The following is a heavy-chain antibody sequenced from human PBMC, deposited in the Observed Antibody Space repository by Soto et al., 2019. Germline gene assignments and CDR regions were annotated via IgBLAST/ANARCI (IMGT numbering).Heavy chain of an antibody. CDR1: GFTFSSYA. D-gene: IGHD5-18*01. J-gene: IGHJ4*02. CDR3: ARDPAGGYSYGYGMDY. V-gene: IGHV3-64*01. Sequence: EVQLVESGGGLVQPGGSLRLSCAASGFTFSSYAMHWVRQAPGKGLEYVSAISSNGGSTYYANSVKGRFTISRDNSKNTLYLQMGSLRAEDMAVYYCARDPAGGYSYGYGMDYWGQGTLVTVSS. CDR2: ISSNGGST.